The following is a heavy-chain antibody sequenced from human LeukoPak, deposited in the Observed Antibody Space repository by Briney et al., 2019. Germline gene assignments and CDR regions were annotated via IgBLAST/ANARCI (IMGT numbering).Heavy chain of an antibody. Sequence: PGGSLRLSCAASGFTFSSYAVSWVRQAPGKGLELVSTISGSGDYTFYAASVKGRFTISRDNSKNTLYLQMNSLRAEDTAVYYCAKDHRSMVSTWPCEFDYWGQGTLVTVSS. V-gene: IGHV3-23*01. CDR3: AKDHRSMVSTWPCEFDY. CDR1: GFTFSSYA. CDR2: ISGSGDYT. J-gene: IGHJ4*02. D-gene: IGHD5/OR15-5a*01.